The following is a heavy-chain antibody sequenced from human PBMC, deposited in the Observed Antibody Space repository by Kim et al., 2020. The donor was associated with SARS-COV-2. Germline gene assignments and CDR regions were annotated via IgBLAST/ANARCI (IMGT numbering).Heavy chain of an antibody. CDR3: TRAVPGAVYPLL. J-gene: IGHJ4*02. D-gene: IGHD2-8*01. Sequence: GGSLRLSCEASGFTFSNYYMSWIRQTPGKGLEWTAYISYTGSLVYYADSVKGRLTISMDNAKNSLYLQMNSLRGEDTALYYCTRAVPGAVYPLLWSQGTLDTVS. CDR1: GFTFSNYY. CDR2: ISYTGSLV. V-gene: IGHV3-11*01.